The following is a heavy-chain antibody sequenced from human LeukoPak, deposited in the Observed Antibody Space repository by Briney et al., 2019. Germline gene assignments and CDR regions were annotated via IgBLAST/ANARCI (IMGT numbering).Heavy chain of an antibody. Sequence: GGSLRLSCTGSGFNFNMFAMNWVRQAPGQGLEWVSGLSRGGGTTNYADSVKGRFTISGDKSKNMVFLQMNSLRPEDTAVYYCAKEQRIRHCSEGVCMEGYYFDYWGQGSLVTVSS. CDR3: AKEQRIRHCSEGVCMEGYYFDY. CDR2: LSRGGGTT. J-gene: IGHJ4*02. D-gene: IGHD2-8*01. CDR1: GFNFNMFA. V-gene: IGHV3-23*01.